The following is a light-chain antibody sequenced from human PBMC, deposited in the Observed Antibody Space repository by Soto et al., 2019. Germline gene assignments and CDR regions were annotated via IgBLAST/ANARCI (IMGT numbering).Light chain of an antibody. CDR3: QQYKNFWT. Sequence: EIVMTQSPATLSVSPRERATLSCRASQSVNSNLAWYQQKPGQAPRLVIYGASTRATGIPARFGGSGSGTEFTLTSSSLQSEVFAVYYCQQYKNFWTFGQGTKVEIK. J-gene: IGKJ1*01. CDR2: GAS. V-gene: IGKV3-15*01. CDR1: QSVNSN.